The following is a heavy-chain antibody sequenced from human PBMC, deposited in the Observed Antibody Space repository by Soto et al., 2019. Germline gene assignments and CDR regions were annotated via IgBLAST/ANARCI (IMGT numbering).Heavy chain of an antibody. D-gene: IGHD3-22*01. CDR3: ARESSGKYYDSSGYIDY. CDR2: ISAYNGNT. Sequence: ASVKVSCKASGYTFTSYGISWVRQAPGQGPEWMGWISAYNGNTNYAQKLQGRVTMTTDTSTSTAYMELRSLRSDDMAVYYCARESSGKYYDSSGYIDYWGQGTLVTVSS. V-gene: IGHV1-18*03. CDR1: GYTFTSYG. J-gene: IGHJ4*02.